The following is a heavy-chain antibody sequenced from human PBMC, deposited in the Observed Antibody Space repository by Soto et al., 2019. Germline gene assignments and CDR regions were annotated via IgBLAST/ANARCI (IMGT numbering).Heavy chain of an antibody. J-gene: IGHJ4*02. V-gene: IGHV5-51*01. CDR1: GYNFNTYW. CDR3: ATSTVSYVDIVSSTTRGYFDH. Sequence: PGESLKISCEGSGYNFNTYWIGWVRQMPGKGLEWMALIYPGDSDTRYSPSFEGQVTLSVDRSLSTAYLQWSSLKASDTAIYYCATSTVSYVDIVSSTTRGYFDHWGQGTLVTVSS. CDR2: IYPGDSDT. D-gene: IGHD5-12*01.